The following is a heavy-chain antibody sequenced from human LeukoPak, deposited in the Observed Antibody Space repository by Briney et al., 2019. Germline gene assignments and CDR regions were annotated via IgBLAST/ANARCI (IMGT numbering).Heavy chain of an antibody. V-gene: IGHV3-30-3*01. J-gene: IGHJ4*02. D-gene: IGHD3-22*01. Sequence: PGGSLRLSCAASGFTFSSYAMHWVRQAPGKGLEWVAVISYDGSNKYYADSVKGRFTISRDNSKNTLYLQMNSLRAEDTAVYYCARAEDSSGYYQLYYFDYWGQGTLVTVSS. CDR3: ARAEDSSGYYQLYYFDY. CDR1: GFTFSSYA. CDR2: ISYDGSNK.